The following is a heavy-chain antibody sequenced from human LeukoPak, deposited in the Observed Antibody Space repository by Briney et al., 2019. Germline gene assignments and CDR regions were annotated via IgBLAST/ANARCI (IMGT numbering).Heavy chain of an antibody. CDR2: ISYDGSNK. CDR1: GFTFSSYA. Sequence: PGGSLRLSCAASGFTFSSYAIHWVRQAPGKGLEWVAVISYDGSNKYYADSVKGRFTISRDNSKNTLYLQMNSLRAEDTAVYYCARGVPQINWGQGTLVTVSS. J-gene: IGHJ4*02. V-gene: IGHV3-30-3*01. D-gene: IGHD2-2*01. CDR3: ARGVPQIN.